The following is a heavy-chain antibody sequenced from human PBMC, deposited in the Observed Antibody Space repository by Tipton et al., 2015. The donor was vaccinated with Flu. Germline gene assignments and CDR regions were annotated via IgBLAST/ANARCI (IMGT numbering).Heavy chain of an antibody. V-gene: IGHV4-38-2*01. D-gene: IGHD1-26*01. CDR2: IYHSGST. CDR1: GYSISSGYH. J-gene: IGHJ4*02. CDR3: ARVKSGARDYFDY. Sequence: LRLSCAVSGYSISSGYHWGWIRQPPGKGLEWIGNIYHSGSTYYNPSLKGRVTISVDTSKNQFSLKLSSVTAADTAVYYCARVKSGARDYFDYWGQGTLVTVSS.